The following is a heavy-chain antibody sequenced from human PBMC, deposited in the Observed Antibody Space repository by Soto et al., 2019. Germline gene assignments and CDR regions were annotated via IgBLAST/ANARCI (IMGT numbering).Heavy chain of an antibody. CDR1: GDSISSGDYY. CDR3: ARDTEQSSGWIPLVC. Sequence: SETLSLTCTVSGDSISSGDYYWSWILQPPGKGLEWIGCIYYSGNTYYNPSLKRRFSISVDTSKNQFSLQLSSVTVADTAVYYCARDTEQSSGWIPLVCWGQGTLVTVSS. CDR2: IYYSGNT. D-gene: IGHD6-19*01. J-gene: IGHJ4*02. V-gene: IGHV4-30-4*01.